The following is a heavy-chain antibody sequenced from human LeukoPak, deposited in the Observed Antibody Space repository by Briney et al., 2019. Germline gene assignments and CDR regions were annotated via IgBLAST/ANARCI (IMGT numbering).Heavy chain of an antibody. CDR1: GYSLTELS. CDR2: FDPEDGET. J-gene: IGHJ4*02. CDR3: ARDLGSVTATDY. V-gene: IGHV1-24*01. Sequence: ASVKVSCKVSGYSLTELSMHWVRQAPGKGLEWMGRFDPEDGETIYAQNFQARVTMTEGTSTDTAYMELSSLRSEDTAVYYCARDLGSVTATDYWGQGTLVTVSS. D-gene: IGHD2-15*01.